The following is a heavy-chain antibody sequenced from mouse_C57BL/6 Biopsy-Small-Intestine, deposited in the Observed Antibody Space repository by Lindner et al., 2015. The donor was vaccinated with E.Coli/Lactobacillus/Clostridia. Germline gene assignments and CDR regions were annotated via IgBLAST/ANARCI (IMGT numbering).Heavy chain of an antibody. Sequence: VQLQESGPVLVKPGASVKMSCKASGYTFTDYYMNWVKQSHGKSLEWIGVINPYNGGTSYNRKFKGKATLTVDKSSSTAYMELNSLTSEDSAVYYCARDSSGPDYWGQGTTLTVSS. J-gene: IGHJ2*01. CDR1: GYTFTDYY. V-gene: IGHV1-19*01. CDR2: INPYNGGT. CDR3: ARDSSGPDY. D-gene: IGHD3-2*02.